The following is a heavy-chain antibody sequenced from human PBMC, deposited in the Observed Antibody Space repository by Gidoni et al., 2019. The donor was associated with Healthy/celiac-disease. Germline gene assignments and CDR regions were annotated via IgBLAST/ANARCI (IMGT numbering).Heavy chain of an antibody. Sequence: QVQLVQSGAEVKKTGASVKVSCKASGYTFTGYYMHWVRQAPGQGLEWMGWINPNRGGTNYAQKFQGRVTMTRDTSISAAYMELSRLRSDDTAVYYCARGIRGSGFDYWGQGTLVTVST. CDR1: GYTFTGYY. D-gene: IGHD1-26*01. V-gene: IGHV1-2*02. CDR3: ARGIRGSGFDY. CDR2: INPNRGGT. J-gene: IGHJ4*02.